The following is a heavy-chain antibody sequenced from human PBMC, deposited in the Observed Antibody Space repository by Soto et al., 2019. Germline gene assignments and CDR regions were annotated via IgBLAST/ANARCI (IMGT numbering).Heavy chain of an antibody. CDR1: GGSISSNF. V-gene: IGHV4-59*08. CDR2: IYYSGST. CDR3: ATFAESWYYFDS. Sequence: SETLSLTCTVSGGSISSNFWSWVRQPPGKGLEWIGYIYYSGSTNFNPSLRSRVTISVDTSKNQVSLKLRSVTAADTAVYYCATFAESWYYFDSWGQGTLVTVSS. D-gene: IGHD3-16*01. J-gene: IGHJ4*02.